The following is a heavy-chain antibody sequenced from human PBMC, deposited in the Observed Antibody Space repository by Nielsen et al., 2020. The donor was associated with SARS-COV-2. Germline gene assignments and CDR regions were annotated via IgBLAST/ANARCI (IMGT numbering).Heavy chain of an antibody. CDR1: GFTFSSYG. V-gene: IGHV3-30*03. D-gene: IGHD3-10*01. J-gene: IGHJ4*02. Sequence: GESLKISCAASGFTFSSYGMHWVRQAPGKGLEWVAVISYDGSNKYYADSVKGRFTISRGNSKNTLYLQMNSLRAEDTAVYYCARDHDLWFGELLAPDLPSDWGQGTLVTVSS. CDR3: ARDHDLWFGELLAPDLPSD. CDR2: ISYDGSNK.